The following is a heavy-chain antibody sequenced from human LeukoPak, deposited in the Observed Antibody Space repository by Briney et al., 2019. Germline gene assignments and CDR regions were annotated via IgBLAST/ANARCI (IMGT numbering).Heavy chain of an antibody. CDR2: IYYSGST. V-gene: IGHV4-39*01. CDR3: ARGYTGTYYYGSGSYYNDY. Sequence: PSETLSLTCTVSGGSISSSSYYWGWIRQPPGKGLEWIGSIYYSGSTYYNPSLKSRVTMSVDTSKNQFSLKLSSVTAADTAVYYCARGYTGTYYYGSGSYYNDYWGQGTLVTVSS. J-gene: IGHJ4*02. D-gene: IGHD3-10*01. CDR1: GGSISSSSYY.